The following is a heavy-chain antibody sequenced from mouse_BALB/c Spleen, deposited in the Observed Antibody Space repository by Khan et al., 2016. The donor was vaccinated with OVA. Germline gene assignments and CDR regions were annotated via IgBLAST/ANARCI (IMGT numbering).Heavy chain of an antibody. Sequence: EVQLVESGGGLVKPGGSLKVSCAVSGFSFSNYAMSWVRQTPEKRLEWVASISSGDTTYYPASVKGRFTISRDNARNILYLQMSSLRSEDTALYYCARDYWFVYWGQGTLVTVSA. CDR2: ISSGDTT. J-gene: IGHJ3*01. CDR3: ARDYWFVY. CDR1: GFSFSNYA. V-gene: IGHV5-6-5*01.